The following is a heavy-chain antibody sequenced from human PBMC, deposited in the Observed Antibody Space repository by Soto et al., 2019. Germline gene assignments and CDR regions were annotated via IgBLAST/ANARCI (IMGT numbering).Heavy chain of an antibody. V-gene: IGHV4-34*01. CDR1: GGSFSGFY. J-gene: IGHJ2*01. CDR3: ARMARPWYFDL. CDR2: INHSGSS. Sequence: SETLSLTCAVHGGSFSGFYWTWIRQPPGKGLEWIGEINHSGSSNYNPPLKSRVTMSLDTSRNQFSLSLNSVTAADTAVYYCARMARPWYFDLRGPGTLVTGSS.